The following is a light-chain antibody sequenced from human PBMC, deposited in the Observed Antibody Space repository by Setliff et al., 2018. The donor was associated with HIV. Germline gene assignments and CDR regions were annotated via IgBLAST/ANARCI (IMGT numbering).Light chain of an antibody. Sequence: QSVLTQPASVSGSPGQSITISCTGTSSDIGRYNLVSWYQQYPGKAPKLMIYQATKRPSWVSNRFSGSKSGNVASLTISGLQAEDEADYYCCSNTGSNTFVFGPGTKATV. V-gene: IGLV2-23*01. CDR3: CSNTGSNTFV. CDR1: SSDIGRYNL. J-gene: IGLJ1*01. CDR2: QAT.